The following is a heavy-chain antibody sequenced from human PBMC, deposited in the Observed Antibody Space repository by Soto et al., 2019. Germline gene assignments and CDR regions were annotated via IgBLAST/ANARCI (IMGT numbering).Heavy chain of an antibody. CDR2: INPNRGGT. CDR3: AGDASIAVAGPFDY. CDR1: GYTFTGYY. D-gene: IGHD6-19*01. J-gene: IGHJ4*01. V-gene: IGHV1-2*02. Sequence: QVQLVQSGAEVKKPGASVKVSCKASGYTFTGYYVHWVRQAPGQGLEWMGWINPNRGGTDYAQKFEGRVTKTSDTSINKAELELSRLRSDDTAVYSCAGDASIAVAGPFDYWGNGTLVTVSS.